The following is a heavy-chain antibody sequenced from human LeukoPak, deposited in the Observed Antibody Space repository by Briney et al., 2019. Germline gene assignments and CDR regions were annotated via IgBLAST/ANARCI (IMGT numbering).Heavy chain of an antibody. CDR3: ARTLYYYDSSGYLYYFGY. CDR1: GGSISSSSYY. Sequence: SETLSLACTVSGGSISSSSYYWGWIRQPPGKGLEWIGSIYYSGSTYYNPSLKSRVTISVDTSRNQFSLKLSSVTAADTAVYYCARTLYYYDSSGYLYYFGYWGQGTLVTVSS. D-gene: IGHD3-22*01. V-gene: IGHV4-39*07. CDR2: IYYSGST. J-gene: IGHJ4*02.